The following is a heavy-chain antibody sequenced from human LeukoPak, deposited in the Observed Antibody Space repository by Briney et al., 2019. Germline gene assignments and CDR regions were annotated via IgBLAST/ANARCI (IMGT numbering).Heavy chain of an antibody. CDR1: YY. CDR3: ARVVVVPAAPQTYYMDV. V-gene: IGHV3-11*04. CDR2: ISSSGSTI. D-gene: IGHD2-2*01. Sequence: YYWGWIRQAPGKGLEWVSYISSSGSTIYYADSVKGRFTISRDNAKNSLYLQMNSLRAEDTAVYYCARVVVVPAAPQTYYMDVWGKGTTVTVSS. J-gene: IGHJ6*03.